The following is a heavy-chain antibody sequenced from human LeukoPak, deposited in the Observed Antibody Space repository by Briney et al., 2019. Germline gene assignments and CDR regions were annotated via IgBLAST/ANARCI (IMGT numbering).Heavy chain of an antibody. Sequence: GGSLRLSCAASGLTVSSSYMSWVRQAPGKGLEWVSVIYRGGNTYYADSVKGRFTISRDNSENTVYLQMNSLRAEDTAVYYCAYDSHAPGDGGNSACWGQGTLVTVSS. V-gene: IGHV3-66*01. CDR1: GLTVSSSY. CDR2: IYRGGNT. D-gene: IGHD4-23*01. CDR3: AYDSHAPGDGGNSAC. J-gene: IGHJ4*02.